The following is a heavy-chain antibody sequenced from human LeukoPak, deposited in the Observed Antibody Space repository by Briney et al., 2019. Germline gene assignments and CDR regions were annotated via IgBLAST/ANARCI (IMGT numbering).Heavy chain of an antibody. V-gene: IGHV3-23*01. J-gene: IGHJ4*02. CDR2: ISGSGGST. D-gene: IGHD5-18*01. CDR3: AKVPPSGYSFDY. CDR1: GFTFSSYG. Sequence: PGGSLRLSCAASGFTFSSYGMSWVRPAPGKGLEWDSAISGSGGSTYYADSVKGRFTISRDNSKNTLYLQMNSLRAEDTAVYYCAKVPPSGYSFDYWGQGTLVTVSS.